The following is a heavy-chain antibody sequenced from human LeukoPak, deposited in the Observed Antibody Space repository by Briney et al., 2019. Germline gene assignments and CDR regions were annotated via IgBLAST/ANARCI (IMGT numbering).Heavy chain of an antibody. CDR2: IIPILGIA. D-gene: IGHD2-15*01. CDR1: GGTFSSYT. Sequence: SVKVSCKASGGTFSSYTISWVRQAPGQGLEWMGRIIPILGIANYAQKFQGRVTITADKSTSTAYMELSSLRSEDTAVYYCARGGPSILVVVAAQYDAFDIWGQGTMVTVSS. CDR3: ARGGPSILVVVAAQYDAFDI. J-gene: IGHJ3*02. V-gene: IGHV1-69*02.